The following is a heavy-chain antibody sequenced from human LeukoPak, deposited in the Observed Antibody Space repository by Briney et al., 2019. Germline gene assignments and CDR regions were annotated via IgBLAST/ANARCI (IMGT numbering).Heavy chain of an antibody. J-gene: IGHJ4*02. V-gene: IGHV3-49*03. CDR1: GFTFSSYS. CDR3: TRFNY. CDR2: IRSKAYGGTT. Sequence: GGSLRLSCAASGFTFSSYSMSWFRQAPGKGLEWVGFIRSKAYGGTTEYAASVKGRFTISRDDSKSIAYLQMNSLKTEDTAVYYCTRFNYWGQGTLVTVSS.